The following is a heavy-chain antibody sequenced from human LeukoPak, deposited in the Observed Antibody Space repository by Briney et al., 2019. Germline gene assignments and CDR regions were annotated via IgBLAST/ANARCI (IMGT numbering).Heavy chain of an antibody. CDR2: IKYDGSKI. Sequence: GGSLRLSCETSGFTFSHYGIHWVRQVPGMGLEWVAFIKYDGSKIYYAESVQGRFTISRDNSKNNLFLQMTRMRPQDTAVYYCATDGILSATALANWGQGTLVTVSS. D-gene: IGHD2/OR15-2a*01. CDR3: ATDGILSATALAN. CDR1: GFTFSHYG. V-gene: IGHV3-30*02. J-gene: IGHJ4*02.